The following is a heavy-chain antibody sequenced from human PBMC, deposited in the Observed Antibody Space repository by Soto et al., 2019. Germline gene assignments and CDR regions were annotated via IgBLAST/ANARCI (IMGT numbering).Heavy chain of an antibody. CDR1: GFAFRSYN. CDR2: ISSGSSNI. CDR3: ASATVVAGTFDF. V-gene: IGHV3-21*01. Sequence: EVQLVESGGGLVKPGGSLTLSCAGSGFAFRSYNMNWVRQPPGKGLEWVASISSGSSNIYYADSVKGQFTISRDNAKDSLYLQMDSLRAEDSAVYYCASATVVAGTFDFWGQGTLLTVSS. D-gene: IGHD2-15*01. J-gene: IGHJ4*02.